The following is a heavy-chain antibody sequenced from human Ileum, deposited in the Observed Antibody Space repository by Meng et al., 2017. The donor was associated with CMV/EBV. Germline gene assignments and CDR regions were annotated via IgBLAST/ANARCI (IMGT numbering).Heavy chain of an antibody. D-gene: IGHD1-26*01. CDR1: SGSITSDGHY. CDR2: IYYTGAT. Sequence: QLQLQESGPGLVKPSETLSLICSVSSGSITSDGHYWGWIRQPPGKGLEWIGSIYYTGATFYNPSLKSRITVSIDTSKNQFSQNLRSMTAADTAVYYCTKDRGNYIVDFWGQGTLVTVSS. V-gene: IGHV4-39*07. CDR3: TKDRGNYIVDF. J-gene: IGHJ4*02.